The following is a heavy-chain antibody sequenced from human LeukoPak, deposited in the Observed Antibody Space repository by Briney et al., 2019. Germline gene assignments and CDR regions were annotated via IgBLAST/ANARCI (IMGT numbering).Heavy chain of an antibody. CDR1: GFSFSDYA. D-gene: IGHD5-18*01. CDR3: TRARGYSYGYIDY. Sequence: GGSLRLSCTASGFSFSDYAMSWVRQAPGKGLEWVGFIRSKAYGGTPEYAASVEGRFTISRDDSKSIAYLQMNSLKTEDTAVYYCTRARGYSYGYIDYWGQGTLVTVSS. CDR2: IRSKAYGGTP. J-gene: IGHJ4*02. V-gene: IGHV3-49*04.